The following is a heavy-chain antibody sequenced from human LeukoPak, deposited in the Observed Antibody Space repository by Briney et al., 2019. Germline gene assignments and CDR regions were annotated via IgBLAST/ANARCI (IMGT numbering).Heavy chain of an antibody. Sequence: RPGGSLRLSCAASGFTFSSYAMSWVRQAPGKGLEWVSAISGSGGSTYYADSVKGRFTISRDNSKNTLYLQMNSLRAEDTAVYYCATTMIVVVTKGGPFDIWGQGTMVTVSS. CDR3: ATTMIVVVTKGGPFDI. J-gene: IGHJ3*02. CDR1: GFTFSSYA. V-gene: IGHV3-23*01. D-gene: IGHD3-22*01. CDR2: ISGSGGST.